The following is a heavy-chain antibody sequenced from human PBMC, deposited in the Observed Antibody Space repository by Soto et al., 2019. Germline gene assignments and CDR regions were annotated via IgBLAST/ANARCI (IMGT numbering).Heavy chain of an antibody. V-gene: IGHV3-74*01. J-gene: IGHJ5*02. CDR1: GFTFSSYW. D-gene: IGHD3-16*02. CDR3: ARDRHFGITFGGVIVTNWFDP. Sequence: PXGSLRLSCAASGFTFSSYWMHWVRQAPGKGLVWVSRINSDGSSTSYADSVKGRFTISRDNAKNTLYLQMNSLRAEDTAVYYCARDRHFGITFGGVIVTNWFDPWGQGTLVTVSS. CDR2: INSDGSST.